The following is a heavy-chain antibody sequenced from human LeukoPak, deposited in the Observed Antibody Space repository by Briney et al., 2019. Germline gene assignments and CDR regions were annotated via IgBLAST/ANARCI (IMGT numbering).Heavy chain of an antibody. V-gene: IGHV3-23*01. CDR1: GFTFSSYG. Sequence: PGGTLRLSCAASGFTFSSYGVSWVRQAPGKGLEWVSAISDSGGSTYYADSVKGRFTISRDNSKNTLYLQMNSLRAEDTAVYYCAKDTPPITMVRGVLKYWGQGTLVTVSS. D-gene: IGHD3-10*01. CDR3: AKDTPPITMVRGVLKY. CDR2: ISDSGGST. J-gene: IGHJ4*02.